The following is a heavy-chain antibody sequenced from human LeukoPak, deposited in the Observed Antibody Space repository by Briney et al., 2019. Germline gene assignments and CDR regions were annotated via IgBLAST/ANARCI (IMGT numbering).Heavy chain of an antibody. CDR2: IWYDGSNK. CDR3: ARVPRYCSGGSCPRGYYYYGMDV. V-gene: IGHV3-33*01. D-gene: IGHD2-15*01. Sequence: GGSLRLSSAASGFTFSSYGMHWVRQAPGKGLEWVAVIWYDGSNKYYADSVKGRFTISRDNSKNTLYLQMNSLRAEDTAVYCCARVPRYCSGGSCPRGYYYYGMDVWGKGTTVTVSS. J-gene: IGHJ6*04. CDR1: GFTFSSYG.